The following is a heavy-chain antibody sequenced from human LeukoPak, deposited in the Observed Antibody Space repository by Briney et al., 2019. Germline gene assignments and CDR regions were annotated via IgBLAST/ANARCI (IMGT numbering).Heavy chain of an antibody. J-gene: IGHJ4*02. CDR3: VGGLRLGELSSLYYFDY. CDR2: INHSGST. CDR1: GGSFSGYY. V-gene: IGHV4-34*01. D-gene: IGHD3-16*02. Sequence: SETLSLTCAVYGGSFSGYYWSWIRQPPGKGLEWIGEINHSGSTNYNPSLKSRVTISVDTSKNQFSLKLSSVTAADTAVYYCVGGLRLGELSSLYYFDYWGQGTLVTVSS.